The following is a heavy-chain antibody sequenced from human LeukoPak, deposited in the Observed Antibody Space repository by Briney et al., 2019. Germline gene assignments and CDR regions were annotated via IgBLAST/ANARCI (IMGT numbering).Heavy chain of an antibody. Sequence: SETLSLTCTVSGGSLSSYYWSWIRQSPGKRLELIGHIYYTGTTFYSPSLNSRVTIPLDTSRNEFYLKLTSVTAADTAVYYCARFSWDCSTASCHLTHWGQGVLVTVSS. V-gene: IGHV4-59*01. J-gene: IGHJ4*02. CDR3: ARFSWDCSTASCHLTH. CDR1: GGSLSSYY. D-gene: IGHD3-9*01. CDR2: IYYTGTT.